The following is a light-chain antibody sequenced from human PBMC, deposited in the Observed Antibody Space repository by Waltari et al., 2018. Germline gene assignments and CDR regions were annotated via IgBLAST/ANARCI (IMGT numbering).Light chain of an antibody. CDR3: QQRSNWPLT. CDR2: AAS. J-gene: IGKJ4*01. CDR1: QSISIY. V-gene: IGKV1-39*01. Sequence: DIHMTQSPSSLAASVGDRVTITCRASQSISIYLNWYQQKPGKAPNLLIYAASSLQSGVPSRFSGSGSGTDFTLTISSLDPEDFAVYFCQQRSNWPLTFGGGTKVEIK.